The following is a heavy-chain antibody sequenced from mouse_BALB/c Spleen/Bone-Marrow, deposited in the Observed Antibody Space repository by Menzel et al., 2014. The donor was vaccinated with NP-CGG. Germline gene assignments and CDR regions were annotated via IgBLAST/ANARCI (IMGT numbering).Heavy chain of an antibody. CDR2: INPGSGST. CDR3: ARYDGYFDY. J-gene: IGHJ2*01. Sequence: QVQLQQPGAELVRPGTSVKVSCKASGYAFTDYLMEWLKQRPGQGLEWIGVINPGSGSTNYNEKFKDKATLTADKSSSTAYMQLSSLTSDVSAVYFCARYDGYFDYWGQGTILTVSS. V-gene: IGHV1-54*01. CDR1: GYAFTDYL. D-gene: IGHD2-3*01.